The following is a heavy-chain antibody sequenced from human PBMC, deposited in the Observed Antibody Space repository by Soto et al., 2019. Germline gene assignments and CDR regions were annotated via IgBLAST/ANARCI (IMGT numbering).Heavy chain of an antibody. Sequence: PGGSLRLSCAASGFTFSSYSMNWVRQAPGKGLEWVSYISSSSSTIYYADSVKGRFTISRDNAKNSLYLQMNSLRDEDTAVYYCARDLRRDYDSSGYYGSTPSSFDYWGQGTLVTVSS. D-gene: IGHD3-22*01. CDR1: GFTFSSYS. CDR2: ISSSSSTI. J-gene: IGHJ4*02. CDR3: ARDLRRDYDSSGYYGSTPSSFDY. V-gene: IGHV3-48*02.